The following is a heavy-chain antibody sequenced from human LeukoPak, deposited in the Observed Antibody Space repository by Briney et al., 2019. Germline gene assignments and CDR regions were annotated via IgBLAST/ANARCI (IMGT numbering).Heavy chain of an antibody. CDR1: GFTFSNYW. D-gene: IGHD6-6*01. CDR3: ARGYSSSYRIDY. Sequence: WGSLRLSCAASGFTFSNYWMHWVRQAPGKGLVWVSRINTDGSSTTYADSVKGRFTISRGNAKNTLYLQMNSLSAEDTAVYYCARGYSSSYRIDYWGQGTLVTVSS. CDR2: INTDGSST. V-gene: IGHV3-74*01. J-gene: IGHJ4*02.